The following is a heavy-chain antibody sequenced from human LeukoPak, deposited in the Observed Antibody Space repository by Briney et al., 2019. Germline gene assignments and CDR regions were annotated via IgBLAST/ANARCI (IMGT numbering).Heavy chain of an antibody. CDR2: MNPNSGNT. V-gene: IGHV1-8*01. Sequence: ASVKVSCKASGYTFTSYDSNWVRQATGQGLEWMGWMNPNSGNTGYAQKFQGRVTMTRNTSISTAYMELSSLRSEDTAVYYCARGGIRQQLVRSLYYYYYYMDVWGKGTTVTVSS. CDR1: GYTFTSYD. J-gene: IGHJ6*03. CDR3: ARGGIRQQLVRSLYYYYYYMDV. D-gene: IGHD6-13*01.